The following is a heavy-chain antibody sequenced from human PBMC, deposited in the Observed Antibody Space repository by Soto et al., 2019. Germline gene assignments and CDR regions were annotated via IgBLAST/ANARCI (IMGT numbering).Heavy chain of an antibody. Sequence: PSETLSLTCAVYGGSFSGYYWSWIRQPPGKGLEWIGEINHSGSTNYNPSLKSRVTISVDTSKNQFSLKLSSVTAADTAVYYCARAPQSDAFDIWGQGTMVTVSS. CDR1: GGSFSGYY. CDR3: ARAPQSDAFDI. J-gene: IGHJ3*02. V-gene: IGHV4-34*01. CDR2: INHSGST.